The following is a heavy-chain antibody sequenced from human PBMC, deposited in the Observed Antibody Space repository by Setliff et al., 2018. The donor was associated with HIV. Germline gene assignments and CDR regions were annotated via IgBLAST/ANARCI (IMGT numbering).Heavy chain of an antibody. J-gene: IGHJ4*02. Sequence: SETLSLTCTVSGGSISVHYWSWLRQPPGEGLEWIGYMYASGSTDYNPSLKSRVTISVDRFRNQFSLQLRSVTAADTAVYYCARGPSGTYYREFDFWGQGTLVTVSS. D-gene: IGHD1-26*01. CDR1: GGSISVHY. CDR3: ARGPSGTYYREFDF. CDR2: MYASGST. V-gene: IGHV4-59*11.